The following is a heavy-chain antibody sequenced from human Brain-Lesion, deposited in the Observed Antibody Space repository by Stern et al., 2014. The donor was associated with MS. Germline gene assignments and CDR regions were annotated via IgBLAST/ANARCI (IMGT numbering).Heavy chain of an antibody. D-gene: IGHD3-3*01. J-gene: IGHJ4*02. V-gene: IGHV2-5*02. CDR2: IYWDNDK. CDR3: AHRRPHYASWDNGDFDY. CDR1: GFSLRTDGVG. Sequence: QVTLRESGPALVTPTQTLKLTCTFSGFSLRTDGVGVGWVRQTQGQDLESLIIIYWDNDKHKSPYLRSRLTITNNNSEHQVGLTMTNMDPVDTATYYCAHRRPHYASWDNGDFDYWGQGALVTVSS.